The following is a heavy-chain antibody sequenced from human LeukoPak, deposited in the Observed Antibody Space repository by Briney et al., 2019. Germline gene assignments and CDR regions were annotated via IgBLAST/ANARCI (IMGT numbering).Heavy chain of an antibody. V-gene: IGHV3-9*01. Sequence: HPGRSLRLSCAASGFTFDDYAMHWVRQAPGKGLEWVSGISWNSGSIGYADSVKGRFTISGDNAKNSLYLQMNSLRAEDTALYYCAKGLITGTRSWFDPWGQGTLVTVSS. CDR1: GFTFDDYA. D-gene: IGHD1-7*01. J-gene: IGHJ5*02. CDR2: ISWNSGSI. CDR3: AKGLITGTRSWFDP.